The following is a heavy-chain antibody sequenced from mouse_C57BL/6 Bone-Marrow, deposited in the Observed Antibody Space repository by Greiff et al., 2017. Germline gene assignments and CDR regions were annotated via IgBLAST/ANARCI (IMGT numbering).Heavy chain of an antibody. CDR1: GYSITSDY. CDR2: ISYSGST. J-gene: IGHJ4*01. D-gene: IGHD4-1*01. V-gene: IGHV3-8*01. Sequence: EVKLVESGPGLAKPSQTLSLTCSVTGYSITSDYWNWIRKFPGNKLEYMGYISYSGSTYYNPSLKSRLSITRDTSKNQYYLQLNSVTTEDTATYYGARWGSRLGRDYYAMDYWGQGTSVTVSS. CDR3: ARWGSRLGRDYYAMDY.